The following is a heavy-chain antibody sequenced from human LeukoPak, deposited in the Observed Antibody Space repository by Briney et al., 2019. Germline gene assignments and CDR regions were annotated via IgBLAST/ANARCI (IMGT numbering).Heavy chain of an antibody. Sequence: GGSLRLSCAASGFTFSDYYMSWIRQAPGKGLEWVSSISTSSSYIHYADSVKGRFTISRDNAKNSLYLQMNSLRAEDTAVYYCAELGITMIGGVWGKGTTVTISS. J-gene: IGHJ6*04. D-gene: IGHD3-10*02. CDR2: ISTSSSYI. V-gene: IGHV3-11*06. CDR1: GFTFSDYY. CDR3: AELGITMIGGV.